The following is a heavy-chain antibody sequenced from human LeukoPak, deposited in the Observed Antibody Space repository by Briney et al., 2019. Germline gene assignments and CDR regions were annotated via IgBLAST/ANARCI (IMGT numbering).Heavy chain of an antibody. D-gene: IGHD6-13*01. CDR2: ISAYNGNT. CDR1: GYTFTNYG. CDR3: ARDLGSGIAEPFDH. V-gene: IGHV1-18*01. Sequence: ASVKVSCKASGYTFTNYGISWVRQAPGQGLEWMGWISAYNGNTNYAQKLQGRVSVTTDTSTSTAYMELRSLRSDDTAVYYCARDLGSGIAEPFDHWGQGTLVTVSS. J-gene: IGHJ4*02.